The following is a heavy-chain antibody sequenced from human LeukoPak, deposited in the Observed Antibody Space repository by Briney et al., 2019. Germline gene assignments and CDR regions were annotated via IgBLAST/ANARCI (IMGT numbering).Heavy chain of an antibody. CDR3: ARYGDPNYFYFYMDV. Sequence: GGSLRLSCAASGFTFSSYSMNWVRQAPGKGLVWVSHINSDGSATSYADSVKGRFTVSRDNAKNSLYLQMNSLRAEDTALYYCARYGDPNYFYFYMDVWGKGTTVTVSS. V-gene: IGHV3-74*01. CDR2: INSDGSAT. CDR1: GFTFSSYS. D-gene: IGHD4-17*01. J-gene: IGHJ6*03.